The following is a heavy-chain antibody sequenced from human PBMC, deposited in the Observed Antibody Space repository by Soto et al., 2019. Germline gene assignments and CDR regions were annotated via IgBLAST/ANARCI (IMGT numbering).Heavy chain of an antibody. V-gene: IGHV1-69*04. CDR1: GGTFSSYT. Sequence: SVKVSCKASGGTFSSYTISWVRQAPGQGLEWMGRIIPILGIANYAQKFQGRVTITADKSTSTAYMELSSLRSEDTAVYYCAREGVPAATLYPYYYYYMDVWGKGTTVTVSS. CDR3: AREGVPAATLYPYYYYYMDV. D-gene: IGHD2-2*01. CDR2: IIPILGIA. J-gene: IGHJ6*03.